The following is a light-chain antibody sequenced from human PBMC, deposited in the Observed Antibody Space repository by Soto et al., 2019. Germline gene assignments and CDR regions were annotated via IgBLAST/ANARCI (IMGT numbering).Light chain of an antibody. CDR3: QQHTDYAT. CDR1: QSIGGW. Sequence: DFQMTQSPPTLSASVGDRVTLTCRASQSIGGWLAWYQQRPGKAPKLLIYDASTLASGVPSRFTGSGSGTHFTITIDNLQPDDAATYYCQQHTDYATFGHGT. CDR2: DAS. V-gene: IGKV1-5*01. J-gene: IGKJ2*01.